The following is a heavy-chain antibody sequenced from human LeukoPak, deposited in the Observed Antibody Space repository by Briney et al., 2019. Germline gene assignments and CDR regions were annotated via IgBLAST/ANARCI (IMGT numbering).Heavy chain of an antibody. J-gene: IGHJ4*02. CDR3: TRPYRAAGSYDY. CDR1: GFTFSGSA. CDR2: IRSKANSYAT. Sequence: GGSLRLSCAASGFTFSGSAMHWVRQASGKGLEWVGRIRSKANSYATAYAASVKGRFTTSRDDSKNTAYLQMNSLKTEDTAVYYCTRPYRAAGSYDYWGQGTLVTVSS. D-gene: IGHD6-13*01. V-gene: IGHV3-73*01.